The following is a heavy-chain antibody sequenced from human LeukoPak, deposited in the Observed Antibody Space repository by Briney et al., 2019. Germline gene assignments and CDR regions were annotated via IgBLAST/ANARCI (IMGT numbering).Heavy chain of an antibody. J-gene: IGHJ4*02. D-gene: IGHD6-13*01. V-gene: IGHV3-11*05. Sequence: GGSLRLSCAASGFTFSYYYMSWIRQAPGKGLEWVSYISSSSSYTNYADSVKGRFTISRDNAKNSLYLQMNSVRAEDTAVYYCARDAVSLAAAGTSDYWGQGTLVTVSS. CDR1: GFTFSYYY. CDR2: ISSSSSYT. CDR3: ARDAVSLAAAGTSDY.